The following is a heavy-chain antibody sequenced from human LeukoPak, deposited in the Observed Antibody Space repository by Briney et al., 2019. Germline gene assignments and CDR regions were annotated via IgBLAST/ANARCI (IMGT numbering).Heavy chain of an antibody. V-gene: IGHV4-59*01. CDR1: GGSISGYY. CDR3: ASLLSPGY. CDR2: IYYSGST. J-gene: IGHJ4*02. Sequence: SETLSLTCTVSGGSISGYYWTWIRQPPGKGLEWIGYIYYSGSTNYNPSLKSRVTISVDMSRNKFSLNLSSVTAADTAVYYCASLLSPGYWGQGTLVTVSS. D-gene: IGHD5/OR15-5a*01.